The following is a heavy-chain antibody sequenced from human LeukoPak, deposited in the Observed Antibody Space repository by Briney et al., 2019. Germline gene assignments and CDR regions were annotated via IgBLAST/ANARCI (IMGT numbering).Heavy chain of an antibody. D-gene: IGHD5-18*01. V-gene: IGHV3-30*04. CDR2: ISYDGSNK. CDR3: AREGYGFYYFDY. Sequence: GGSLRLSCAASGFTFSSYAMHWVRQAPGKGLEWVAVISYDGSNKYYADSVKGRFTISRDNSKNRLYLQMNSLRAEDTAVYYCAREGYGFYYFDYWGQGTLVTVSS. J-gene: IGHJ4*02. CDR1: GFTFSSYA.